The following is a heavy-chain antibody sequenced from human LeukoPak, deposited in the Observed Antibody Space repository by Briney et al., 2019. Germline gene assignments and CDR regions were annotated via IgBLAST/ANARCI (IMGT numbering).Heavy chain of an antibody. V-gene: IGHV3-21*01. CDR2: ISSSSYI. Sequence: GGSLRLSCAASGFTFSSYSMNWVRQAPGKGLEWVSSISSSSYIYYADSVKGRFTISRDNAKNSLYLQMNSLRAEDTAVYYCARDTVVDDAFDIWGQGTMVTVSS. D-gene: IGHD2-15*01. CDR3: ARDTVVDDAFDI. J-gene: IGHJ3*02. CDR1: GFTFSSYS.